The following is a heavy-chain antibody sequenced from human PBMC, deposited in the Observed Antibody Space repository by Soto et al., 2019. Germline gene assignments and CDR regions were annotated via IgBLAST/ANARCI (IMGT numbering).Heavy chain of an antibody. CDR2: ISAYNGDR. CDR1: GYTFIHSG. J-gene: IGHJ6*02. Sequence: ASVKVSCKASGYTFIHSGIDWVRQAPGQGLEWMGWISAYNGDRNFAEGLRGRVTMTTNTTTRTADMELRSLSSDDTAVYYCARGGPECSNSGLGYIYDGMDVWGQGTTVTVSS. V-gene: IGHV1-18*01. D-gene: IGHD2-2*01. CDR3: ARGGPECSNSGLGYIYDGMDV.